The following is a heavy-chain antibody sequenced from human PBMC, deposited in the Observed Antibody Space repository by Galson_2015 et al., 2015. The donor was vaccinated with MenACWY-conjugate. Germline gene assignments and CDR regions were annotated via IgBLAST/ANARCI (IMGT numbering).Heavy chain of an antibody. V-gene: IGHV3-7*03. CDR1: GFTFSSYW. J-gene: IGHJ3*02. Sequence: SLRLSCAVSGFTFSSYWMSWVRQAPGKGLEWVANIKQDGSEKYYVDSVKGRFIISRDNAKNSLYLQMNSVRTEDTAVYYCARGTWDIVVLPAAINGFDIWGQGTMVTVSS. CDR2: IKQDGSEK. D-gene: IGHD2-2*02. CDR3: ARGTWDIVVLPAAINGFDI.